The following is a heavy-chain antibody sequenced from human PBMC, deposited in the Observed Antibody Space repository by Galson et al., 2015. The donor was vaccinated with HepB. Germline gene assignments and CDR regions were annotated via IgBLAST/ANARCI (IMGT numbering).Heavy chain of an antibody. CDR2: ISSSGSTI. CDR3: ARDLVVRGVIASYYYGMDV. J-gene: IGHJ6*02. CDR1: RFTFSSYE. V-gene: IGHV3-48*03. Sequence: SLRLSCAASRFTFSSYEMNWVRQAPGKGLEWVSYISSSGSTIYYADSVKGRFTISRDNAKNSLYLQMNSLRAEDTAVYYCARDLVVRGVIASYYYGMDVWGQGTTVTVSS. D-gene: IGHD3-10*01.